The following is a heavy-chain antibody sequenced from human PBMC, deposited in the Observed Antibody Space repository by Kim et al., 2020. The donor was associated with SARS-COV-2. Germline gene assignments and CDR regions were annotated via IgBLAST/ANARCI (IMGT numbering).Heavy chain of an antibody. Sequence: GGSLRLSCAASGFTFSSYSMNWVRQAPGKGLEWISSINSSSSDIYYADSMKGRFTISRDNARASLYLQMNSLRAEDTAVYYCAGVLTSGWSYFDYWGQGTLVTVSS. CDR1: GFTFSSYS. CDR2: INSSSSDI. J-gene: IGHJ4*02. D-gene: IGHD6-19*01. CDR3: AGVLTSGWSYFDY. V-gene: IGHV3-21*01.